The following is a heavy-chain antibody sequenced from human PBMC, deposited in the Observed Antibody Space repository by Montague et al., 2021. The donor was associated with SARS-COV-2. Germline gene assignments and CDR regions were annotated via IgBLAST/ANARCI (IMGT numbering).Heavy chain of an antibody. V-gene: IGHV4-34*01. CDR2: INHGGST. CDR1: GGSLSGYY. CDR3: ARGSRQWLVRPPHYYYFDY. J-gene: IGHJ4*02. Sequence: SETLSLTCAVYGGSLSGYYWSWIRQPPGKGLEWIGEINHGGSTNYNPSPKSRVTISVDTFKNQFSLKLSSVTAADTAVYYCARGSRQWLVRPPHYYYFDYWGQGTLVTVSS. D-gene: IGHD6-19*01.